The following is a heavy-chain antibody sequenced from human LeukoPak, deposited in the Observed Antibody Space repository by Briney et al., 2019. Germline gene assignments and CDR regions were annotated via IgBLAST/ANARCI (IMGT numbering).Heavy chain of an antibody. CDR2: ISSSSSYI. CDR1: GFTFSSYS. CDR3: ARDLSSGSVAFDT. V-gene: IGHV3-21*01. D-gene: IGHD6-19*01. J-gene: IGHJ3*02. Sequence: KPGGSLRLSCAASGFTFSSYSMNWVRQAPGKGLEWVSSISSSSSYIYYADSVKGRFTISRDNAKNSLYLQMNSLRAEDTAVYYCARDLSSGSVAFDTWGQGTMVTVSS.